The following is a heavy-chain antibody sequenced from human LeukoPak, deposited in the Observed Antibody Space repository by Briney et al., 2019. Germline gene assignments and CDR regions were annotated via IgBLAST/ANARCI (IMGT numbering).Heavy chain of an antibody. D-gene: IGHD1-26*01. CDR3: ARGPRVGSSHFDY. J-gene: IGHJ4*02. V-gene: IGHV4-59*12. Sequence: SETLSLTCAVSGGSISSYYWSWIRQPPGKGLEWIGYIYYSGSTNYNPSLKSRVTISVDTSKNQFSLKLSSVTAADTAVYYCARGPRVGSSHFDYWGQGTLVTVSS. CDR1: GGSISSYY. CDR2: IYYSGST.